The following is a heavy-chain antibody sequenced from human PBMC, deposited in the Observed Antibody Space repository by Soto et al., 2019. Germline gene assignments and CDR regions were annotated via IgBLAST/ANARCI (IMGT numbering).Heavy chain of an antibody. CDR2: ISAYNGNT. CDR3: ARDPVRGLPSPPDYFDY. CDR1: GYTFTSYG. J-gene: IGHJ4*02. Sequence: QVQLVQSGAEVKKPGASVKVSCKASGYTFTSYGISWVRQAPGQGLEWMGWISAYNGNTNYAQKLQGRVTMTTDTSTSTTYVELRSLRSDDTAVYYCARDPVRGLPSPPDYFDYWGQGTLVTVSS. V-gene: IGHV1-18*01. D-gene: IGHD3-10*01.